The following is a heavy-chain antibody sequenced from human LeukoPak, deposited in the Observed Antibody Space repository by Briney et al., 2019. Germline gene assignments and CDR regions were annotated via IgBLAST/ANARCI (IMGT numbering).Heavy chain of an antibody. V-gene: IGHV3-11*04. CDR1: GFVFCHYY. CDR2: IISSGSTI. CDR3: ASRLVVRGVIHFDY. Sequence: GVPLSLSCAASGFVFCHYYASWMRQSPDEGVEWASYIISSGSTIYYADSVKGRFTISRDNAKNSLYLQMNSLRAEDTAVYYCASRLVVRGVIHFDYWGQGTLVTVSS. J-gene: IGHJ4*02. D-gene: IGHD3-10*02.